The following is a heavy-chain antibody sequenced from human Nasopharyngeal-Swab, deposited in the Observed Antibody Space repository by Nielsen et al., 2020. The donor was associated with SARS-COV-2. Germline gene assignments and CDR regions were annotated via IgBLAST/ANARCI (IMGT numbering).Heavy chain of an antibody. J-gene: IGHJ4*02. CDR1: GFIFSSYG. CDR2: IWYDGSNK. V-gene: IGHV3-33*01. Sequence: GGSLRLSCAASGFIFSSYGMHWVRQAPGKGLEWVAVIWYDGSNKYYADSVKGRFTISRDNAKNSLYLQMNSLRDEDTAVYYCARGSTTSDDFWSGYYTRALFDYWGQGTLVTVSS. CDR3: ARGSTTSDDFWSGYYTRALFDY. D-gene: IGHD3-3*01.